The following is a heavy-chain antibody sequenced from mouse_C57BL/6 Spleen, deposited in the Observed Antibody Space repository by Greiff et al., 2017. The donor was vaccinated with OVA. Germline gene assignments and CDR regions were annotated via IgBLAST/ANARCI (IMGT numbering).Heavy chain of an antibody. J-gene: IGHJ4*01. Sequence: EVKLMESGGGLVKPGGSLKLSCAASGFTFSDYGMHWVRQAPEKGLEWVAYISSGSSTIYYADTVKGRLTITRDNAKNTLFLQMTSLRSEDTAMYYCARPFFPSSYDYAMDYWGQGTSVTVSS. CDR3: ARPFFPSSYDYAMDY. V-gene: IGHV5-17*01. CDR2: ISSGSSTI. CDR1: GFTFSDYG. D-gene: IGHD1-1*01.